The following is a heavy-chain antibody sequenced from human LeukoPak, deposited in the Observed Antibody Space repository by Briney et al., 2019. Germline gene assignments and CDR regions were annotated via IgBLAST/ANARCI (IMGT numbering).Heavy chain of an antibody. CDR2: INPNSGGT. J-gene: IGHJ4*02. CDR1: GYTFTGYY. V-gene: IGHV1-2*02. D-gene: IGHD3-10*01. Sequence: ASVTVSCKASGYTFTGYYMHWVRQAPGQGLEWMGWINPNSGGTNYAQKFQGRVTMTRDTSISTAYMELSRLRSDDTAVYYCATGITMVRGVICDWGQGTLVTVSS. CDR3: ATGITMVRGVICD.